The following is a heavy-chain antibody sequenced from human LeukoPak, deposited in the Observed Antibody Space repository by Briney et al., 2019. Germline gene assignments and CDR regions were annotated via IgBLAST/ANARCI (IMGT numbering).Heavy chain of an antibody. Sequence: SQTLSLTCTVSGVSISSGSYYWTWIRQPAGKGLEWIGRIYTSGSTNHNPSLKSRVTISLDTSKNQFSLKLISVTAADTAVYFCAGEGTDTSMDYWGQGTLVTVSS. CDR1: GVSISSGSYY. CDR2: IYTSGST. D-gene: IGHD5-18*01. J-gene: IGHJ4*02. CDR3: AGEGTDTSMDY. V-gene: IGHV4-61*02.